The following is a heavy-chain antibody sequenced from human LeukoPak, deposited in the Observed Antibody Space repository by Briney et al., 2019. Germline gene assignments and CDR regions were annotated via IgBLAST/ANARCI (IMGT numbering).Heavy chain of an antibody. CDR1: GFTFSSYD. CDR2: ISYDGSSK. D-gene: IGHD1-20*01. CDR3: AKGHTAMITQDY. J-gene: IGHJ4*02. V-gene: IGHV3-30*18. Sequence: GGSLRLSCAVSGFTFSSYDMHWVRQAPGKGLEWVAVISYDGSSKYYADSVKGRFTISRDNSKNTLYLQMNGLRAEDTAVYYCAKGHTAMITQDYWGQGTLVTVSS.